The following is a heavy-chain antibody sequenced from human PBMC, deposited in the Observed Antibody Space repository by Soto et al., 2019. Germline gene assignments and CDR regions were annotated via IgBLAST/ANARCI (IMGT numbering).Heavy chain of an antibody. D-gene: IGHD6-19*01. Sequence: PSETLCLPCVDCGGNFDTYYWNWIHQSPGKGLGWFGWSNHRGSNHCSPSLKSRVTMSLDTSKNQFSLKLTSVTAADTAVYYCARGGSSDWQVALDMWHQGTMVTVSS. CDR2: SNHRGSN. CDR3: ARGGSSDWQVALDM. V-gene: IGHV4-34*01. J-gene: IGHJ3*02. CDR1: GGNFDTYY.